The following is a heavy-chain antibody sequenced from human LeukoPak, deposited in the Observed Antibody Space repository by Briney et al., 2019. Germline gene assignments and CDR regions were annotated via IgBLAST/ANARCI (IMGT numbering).Heavy chain of an antibody. J-gene: IGHJ4*02. V-gene: IGHV3-30*02. CDR1: GFTFNSYG. CDR2: ISYDGSKT. D-gene: IGHD3-22*01. CDR3: AKDGSSYYYIYY. Sequence: PGGSLRLPCAASGFTFNSYGMHWVRQAPGKGLEWLAFISYDGSKTYYADSVKGRFTVSRDDSKSTLYLQMNSLRADDTAVYYCAKDGSSYYYIYYWGQGTLVTVSS.